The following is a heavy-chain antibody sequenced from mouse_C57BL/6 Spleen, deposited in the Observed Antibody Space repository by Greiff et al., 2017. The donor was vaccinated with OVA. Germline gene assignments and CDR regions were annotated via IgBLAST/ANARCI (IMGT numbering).Heavy chain of an antibody. Sequence: EVQLQQSGPELVKPGASVKISCKASGYTFTDYYMNWVKQSPGQSLEWIGEINPDNGGTNYTQKFKGKATLTVDKSSSTAYMELRSLTSEDSAVYYCASRELGAMDYWGQGTSVTVSS. J-gene: IGHJ4*01. CDR3: ASRELGAMDY. D-gene: IGHD3-1*01. V-gene: IGHV1-26*01. CDR1: GYTFTDYY. CDR2: INPDNGGT.